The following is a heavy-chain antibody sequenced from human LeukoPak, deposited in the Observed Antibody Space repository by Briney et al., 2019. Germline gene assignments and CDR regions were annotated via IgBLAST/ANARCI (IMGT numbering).Heavy chain of an antibody. CDR1: GYTFTGYY. D-gene: IGHD3-10*01. J-gene: IGHJ4*02. CDR2: INPNNGGT. V-gene: IGHV1-2*02. CDR3: ARGAWIGSGSPYYFGY. Sequence: ASVKVSCKASGYTFTGYYMHWVRQAPGQGLEWMGWINPNNGGTNHAQKFQGRVTMTGDTSISTAYMELTRLRSDDTAVYYCARGAWIGSGSPYYFGYWGQGTLVTVSS.